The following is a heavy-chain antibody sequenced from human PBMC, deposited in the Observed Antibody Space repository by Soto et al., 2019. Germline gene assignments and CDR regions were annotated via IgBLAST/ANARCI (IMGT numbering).Heavy chain of an antibody. V-gene: IGHV3-15*07. CDR3: TTVIRSYWAYYYYGMDV. CDR1: GFTFSNAW. CDR2: IKTKTDGGAT. D-gene: IGHD3-10*01. J-gene: IGHJ6*02. Sequence: GGSLRLSCAASGFTFSNAWMNWVRQAPGKGLEWVGRIKTKTDGGATDYAAPVKGRFTISRDDSKTTLYLQMNSLKTDDTAVYYCTTVIRSYWAYYYYGMDVWGQGTTVTVSS.